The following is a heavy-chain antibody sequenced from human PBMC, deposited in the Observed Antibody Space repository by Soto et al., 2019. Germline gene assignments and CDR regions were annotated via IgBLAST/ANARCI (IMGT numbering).Heavy chain of an antibody. V-gene: IGHV3-21*06. Sequence: GGSLRLSCAASGLTFTRYSMNWGRQAPGKGLEWVSSISSTTNYIYYGDSMKGRFTISRDNAKNSLYLEMNSLRAEDTAVYYCARESEDLTSNFDYCGQGTLVTVSS. CDR1: GLTFTRYS. CDR2: ISSTTNYI. CDR3: ARESEDLTSNFDY. J-gene: IGHJ4*02.